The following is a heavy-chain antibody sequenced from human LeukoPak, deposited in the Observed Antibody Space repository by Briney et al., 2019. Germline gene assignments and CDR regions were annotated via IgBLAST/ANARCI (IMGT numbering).Heavy chain of an antibody. V-gene: IGHV1-46*01. J-gene: IGHJ4*02. CDR1: GYTFTYYY. D-gene: IGHD2-8*02. Sequence: ASVKVSCKASGYTFTYYYMHWVRQAPGQGLEWVGLINPTGTGTNYAQKFRGRVTLTRDTSTTTVYMELSSLRSEDTAVYYCAREESGGYFDYWGQGTPVTVSS. CDR2: INPTGTGT. CDR3: AREESGGYFDY.